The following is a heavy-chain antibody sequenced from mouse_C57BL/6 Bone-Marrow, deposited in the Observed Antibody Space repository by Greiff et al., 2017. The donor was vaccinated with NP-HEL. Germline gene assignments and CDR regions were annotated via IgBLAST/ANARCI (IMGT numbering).Heavy chain of an antibody. J-gene: IGHJ4*01. Sequence: EVQLQQSGPELVKPGASVKISCKASGYTFTDYYMNWVKQSHGKSLEWIGDINPNNGGTSYHQKFKGKATLTVDKSSSTAYMELRSLTSEDSAVYYCARRCGYYAMDYWGQGTSVTVSS. CDR3: ARRCGYYAMDY. CDR1: GYTFTDYY. CDR2: INPNNGGT. V-gene: IGHV1-26*01.